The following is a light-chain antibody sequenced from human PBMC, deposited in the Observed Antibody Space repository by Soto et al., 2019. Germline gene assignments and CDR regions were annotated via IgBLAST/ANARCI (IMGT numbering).Light chain of an antibody. CDR2: GAS. V-gene: IGKV3-15*01. CDR1: QSVSSN. Sequence: ELVMTQSPATLSVSPGARATLSCRAGQSVSSNLAWYQQKPGQAPRLLIYGASTRATGIPARFSGSGSGAEFTLTISSLQSEDFAVYYCQQYNNWPPGTFGQGTKVDIK. CDR3: QQYNNWPPGT. J-gene: IGKJ1*01.